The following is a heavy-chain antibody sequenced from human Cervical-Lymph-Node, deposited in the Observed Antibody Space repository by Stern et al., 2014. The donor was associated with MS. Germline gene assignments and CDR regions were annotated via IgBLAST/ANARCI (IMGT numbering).Heavy chain of an antibody. CDR3: ARDQRRFTY. V-gene: IGHV4-59*01. CDR1: RGSTNVYY. D-gene: IGHD5-24*01. CDR2: IYSTGTT. J-gene: IGHJ4*02. Sequence: QLQLQESGPGLVAPSETLSLTCTVSRGSTNVYYWTWIRQPPGKALEWIGCIYSTGTTIYNPSLKGRLSMSVDTSKNQFSLSLTSLTAADTAVYYCARDQRRFTYWGQGTLVTVSS.